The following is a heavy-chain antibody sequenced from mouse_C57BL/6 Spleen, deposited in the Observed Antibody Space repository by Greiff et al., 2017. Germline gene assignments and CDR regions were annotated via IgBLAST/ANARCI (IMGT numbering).Heavy chain of an antibody. CDR2: IYPRSGNT. D-gene: IGHD2-2*01. Sequence: QVQLKQSGAELARPGASVKLSCKASGYTFTSYGISWVKQRTGQGLEWIGEIYPRSGNTYYNEKFKGKATLTADKSSSTAYMELRSLTSEDSAVYFCASWGYGYDGRYYFDYWGQGTTLTVSS. J-gene: IGHJ2*01. CDR1: GYTFTSYG. V-gene: IGHV1-81*01. CDR3: ASWGYGYDGRYYFDY.